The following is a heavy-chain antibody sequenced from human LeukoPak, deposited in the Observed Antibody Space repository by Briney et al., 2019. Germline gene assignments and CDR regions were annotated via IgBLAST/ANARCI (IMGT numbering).Heavy chain of an antibody. Sequence: GGSLRLSCEAAGFSFRDYPMGWVRRASGKRLEWVSGISAGADVIFYADPVKGRFTISRDNSKNTLYLQMNSLRAEDTAVYYCAKPQNRRYFDYWGQGTLVTVSS. V-gene: IGHV3-23*01. J-gene: IGHJ4*02. CDR2: ISAGADVI. CDR1: GFSFRDYP. D-gene: IGHD3-16*02. CDR3: AKPQNRRYFDY.